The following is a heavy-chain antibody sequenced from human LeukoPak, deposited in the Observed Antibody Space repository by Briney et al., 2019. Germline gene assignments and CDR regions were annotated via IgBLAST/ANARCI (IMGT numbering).Heavy chain of an antibody. CDR1: GFTFSSYW. V-gene: IGHV3-7*01. J-gene: IGHJ5*02. CDR2: IKQDGSEK. CDR3: ASQSFARFDP. Sequence: PGGSLRLSCAASGFTFSSYWMSWVRQAPGKGLEWVANIKQDGSEKYYVDSVKGRFTISRDNSRNSLFLQMSSLRVEDTAVYYCASQSFARFDPWGQGTLVTVSS. D-gene: IGHD3-16*01.